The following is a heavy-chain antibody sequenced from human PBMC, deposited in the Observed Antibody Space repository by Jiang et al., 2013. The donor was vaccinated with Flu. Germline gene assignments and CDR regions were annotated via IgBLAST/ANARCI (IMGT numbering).Heavy chain of an antibody. V-gene: IGHV3-30*18. Sequence: LESGGGVVQPGRSLRLSCAASGFTFSSYGMHWVRQAPGKGLEWVAVISYDGSNKYYADSVKGRFTISRDSSKNTLYLQMNSLRAEDTAVYYCAKDHGGEWLQLMYYFDYWGQGTLVTVSS. CDR1: GFTFSSYG. CDR2: ISYDGSNK. D-gene: IGHD5-24*01. CDR3: AKDHGGEWLQLMYYFDY. J-gene: IGHJ4*02.